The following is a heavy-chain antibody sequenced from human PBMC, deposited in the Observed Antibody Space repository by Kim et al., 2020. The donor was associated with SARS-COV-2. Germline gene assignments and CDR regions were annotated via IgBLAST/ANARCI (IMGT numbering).Heavy chain of an antibody. CDR3: ARGGINHPPGIAVAGMLDY. Sequence: ASVKVSCKASGYTFTSYAMNWVRQAPGQGLEWMGWINTNTGNPTYAQGFTGRFVFSLDTSVSTAYLQISSLKAEDTAVYYCARGGINHPPGIAVAGMLDYWGQGTLVTVSS. V-gene: IGHV7-4-1*02. CDR1: GYTFTSYA. D-gene: IGHD6-19*01. J-gene: IGHJ4*02. CDR2: INTNTGNP.